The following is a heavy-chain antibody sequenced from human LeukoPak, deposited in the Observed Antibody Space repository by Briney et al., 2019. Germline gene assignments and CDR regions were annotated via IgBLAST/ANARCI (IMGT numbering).Heavy chain of an antibody. CDR2: ISCDGSSK. Sequence: GGSLRLSCAASGFTFSYYAMHWVRQAPGKGLEWVAVISCDGSSKYYADSVKGRFTISRDNSKNKLYLQMNSLRAEDTAVYYCARVLNYYDSSGYYFSYWGQGTLVTVSS. CDR3: ARVLNYYDSSGYYFSY. J-gene: IGHJ4*02. D-gene: IGHD3-22*01. V-gene: IGHV3-30-3*01. CDR1: GFTFSYYA.